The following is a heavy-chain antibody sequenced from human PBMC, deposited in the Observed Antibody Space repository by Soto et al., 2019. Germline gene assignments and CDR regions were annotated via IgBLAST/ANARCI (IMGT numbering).Heavy chain of an antibody. J-gene: IGHJ4*02. CDR1: GYSIASGFY. CDR2: ISYSAKT. Sequence: SETLSLTCGVSGYSIASGFYWGWVRQSPGKGLEWIGSISYSAKTFYNSSLASRLSIAVDTSMNQFSLRLTSVTAADTALYYCTRGAGAPWVRFDSWGQGTLVTVSS. D-gene: IGHD3-22*01. CDR3: TRGAGAPWVRFDS. V-gene: IGHV4-38-2*01.